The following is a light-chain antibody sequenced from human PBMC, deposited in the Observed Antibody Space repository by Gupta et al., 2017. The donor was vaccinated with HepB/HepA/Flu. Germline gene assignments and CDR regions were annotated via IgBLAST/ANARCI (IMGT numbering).Light chain of an antibody. CDR3: QQSYSDPRT. CDR1: QSINTY. CDR2: AAS. Sequence: DIHTIQSPSSLSSSVGDRVTITCRASQSINTYLHWYQQKLGKAPKLLIYAASSLQSGVPSRFSGSGSGTDFTLTISSVQPEDFATYYCQQSYSDPRTFGQGTKVEIK. V-gene: IGKV1-39*01. J-gene: IGKJ1*01.